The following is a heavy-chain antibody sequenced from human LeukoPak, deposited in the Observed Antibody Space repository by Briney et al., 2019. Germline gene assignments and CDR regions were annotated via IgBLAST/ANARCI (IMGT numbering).Heavy chain of an antibody. CDR3: ARLSSSWDDAFDI. D-gene: IGHD6-13*01. J-gene: IGHJ3*02. CDR1: GGSISSYY. CDR2: IYTSGST. Sequence: SETLSLTCTVSGGSISSYYWSWIRQPPGKGLEWIGYIYTSGSTNYNPSLKSRVTISVDTSKNQFSLKLSSGTAADTAVYYCARLSSSWDDAFDIWGQGTMVTVSS. V-gene: IGHV4-4*09.